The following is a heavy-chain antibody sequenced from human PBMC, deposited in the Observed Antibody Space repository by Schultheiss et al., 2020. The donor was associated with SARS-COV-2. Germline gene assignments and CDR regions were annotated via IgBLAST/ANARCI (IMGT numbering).Heavy chain of an antibody. Sequence: GGSLRLSCAASGFTFSSYWMHWVRQAPGKGLVWVSRINSDGSSTSYADSVKGRFTISRDNAKNTLYLQMNSLRAEDTAVYYCARSGPRRKEYFQHWGQGTLVTVSS. D-gene: IGHD1-14*01. CDR3: ARSGPRRKEYFQH. CDR1: GFTFSSYW. CDR2: INSDGSST. V-gene: IGHV3-74*01. J-gene: IGHJ1*01.